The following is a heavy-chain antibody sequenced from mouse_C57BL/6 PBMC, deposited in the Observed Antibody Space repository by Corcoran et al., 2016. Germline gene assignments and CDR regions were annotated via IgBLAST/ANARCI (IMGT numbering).Heavy chain of an antibody. D-gene: IGHD2-1*01. Sequence: QVQLQQSGAELVKPGASVKISCKASGYAFSSYWMNWVKQRPGKGLEWIGQIYPGDGDTNYNGKFKGKATLTADKSSSTAYMQLSSLTSEDSAVYFCARAGYYGNYWYFDVWGTGTTVTVSS. V-gene: IGHV1-80*01. CDR2: IYPGDGDT. CDR1: GYAFSSYW. CDR3: ARAGYYGNYWYFDV. J-gene: IGHJ1*03.